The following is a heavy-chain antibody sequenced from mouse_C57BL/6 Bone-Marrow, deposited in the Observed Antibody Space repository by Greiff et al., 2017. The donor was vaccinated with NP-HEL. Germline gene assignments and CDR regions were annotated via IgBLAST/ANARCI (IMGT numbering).Heavy chain of an antibody. J-gene: IGHJ4*01. CDR2: ISNGGGST. Sequence: EVKLMESGGGLVQPGGSLELSCAASGFTFSDYYMYWVRQTPEKRLEWVAYISNGGGSTYYPDTVKGRFTISRDNAKNTLYLQMSRLKSEDTAMYYCSRQGSSMDYWGQGTSVTVSS. CDR1: GFTFSDYY. V-gene: IGHV5-12*01. D-gene: IGHD3-1*01. CDR3: SRQGSSMDY.